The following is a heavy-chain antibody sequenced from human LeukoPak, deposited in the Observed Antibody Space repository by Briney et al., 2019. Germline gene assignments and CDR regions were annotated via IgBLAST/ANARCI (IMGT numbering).Heavy chain of an antibody. D-gene: IGHD3-10*01. CDR1: GGAFSSYY. Sequence: TASETLSLTCTVSGGAFSSYYWSWIRQPAGKGLEWIGRIYTSGSTDYNPSLRSRVTISVDTSKNQFSLKLSSVTAADTAVYYCARDLPSLWFGESNSDNWFDPWGQGTLVTVSS. J-gene: IGHJ5*02. CDR2: IYTSGST. CDR3: ARDLPSLWFGESNSDNWFDP. V-gene: IGHV4-4*07.